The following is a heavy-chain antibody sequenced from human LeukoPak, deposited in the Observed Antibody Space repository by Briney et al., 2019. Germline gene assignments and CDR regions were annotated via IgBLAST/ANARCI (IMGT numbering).Heavy chain of an antibody. J-gene: IGHJ5*02. Sequence: GGSLRLSCVASGFTFSSSWMTWVRQAPGMGLERVANIKADGTGKYYVDSVKGRFTISRDNSKNTLYLQMNSLRAEDTAVYYCARDTASGYDYRGWFDPWGQGTLVTVSS. CDR1: GFTFSSSW. CDR2: IKADGTGK. V-gene: IGHV3-7*01. D-gene: IGHD5-12*01. CDR3: ARDTASGYDYRGWFDP.